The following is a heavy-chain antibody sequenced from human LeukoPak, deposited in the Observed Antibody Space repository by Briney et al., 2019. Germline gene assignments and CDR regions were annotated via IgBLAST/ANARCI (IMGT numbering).Heavy chain of an antibody. D-gene: IGHD3-3*01. J-gene: IGHJ3*02. CDR3: AREGYEDAFDI. CDR2: ISSSGGRT. CDR1: GFIFRSYA. V-gene: IGHV3-23*01. Sequence: TGGSLRLSCAASGFIFRSYAMSWVRQAPGKGLEWVSSISSSGGRTFYADSVKGRFTISRDNAKNTLYLQMNSLRAEDTAVYYCAREGYEDAFDIWGQGTMVTVSS.